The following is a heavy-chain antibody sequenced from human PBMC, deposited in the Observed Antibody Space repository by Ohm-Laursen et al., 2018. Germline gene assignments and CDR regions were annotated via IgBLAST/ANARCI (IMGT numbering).Heavy chain of an antibody. CDR3: ARASRGIFDS. CDR2: VYHSGST. CDR1: GYSISSGYY. V-gene: IGHV4-38-2*01. Sequence: GTLSLTCAVSGYSISSGYYWGWIRQPPGKGLEWIGSVYHSGSTNYTPSLKSRVVFSVDTSKNQFSLRLSSVTAADTAVYYCARASRGIFDSWGQGTLVTVSS. D-gene: IGHD3-16*01. J-gene: IGHJ4*02.